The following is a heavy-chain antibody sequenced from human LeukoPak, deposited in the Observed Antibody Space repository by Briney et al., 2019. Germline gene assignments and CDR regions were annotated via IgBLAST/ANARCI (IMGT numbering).Heavy chain of an antibody. V-gene: IGHV4-39*07. CDR2: IYYSGST. D-gene: IGHD3-22*01. Sequence: SETLSLTCTVSGGSISSSSYYWGWIRQPPGKGLEWIGSIYYSGSTYYNPSLKSRVTISVDTSKNQFSLKLSSVTAADTAVYYCAREGYGDSSPIDYWGQGTLVTVSS. J-gene: IGHJ4*02. CDR1: GGSISSSSYY. CDR3: AREGYGDSSPIDY.